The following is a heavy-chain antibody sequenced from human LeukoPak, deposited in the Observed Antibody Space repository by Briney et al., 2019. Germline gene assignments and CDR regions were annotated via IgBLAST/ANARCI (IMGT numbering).Heavy chain of an antibody. CDR3: IRDIAAPLGWFDT. CDR2: IFYSGST. D-gene: IGHD6-6*01. V-gene: IGHV4-39*07. Sequence: SETLSLTCTVSGGSISSSSYYWGWIRQPPGKGLEWIGSIFYSGSTYYNPSLKSRVTISVDTSNNQFSLKLSSVTAADTAVYYCIRDIAAPLGWFDTWGQGTLVTVSS. CDR1: GGSISSSSYY. J-gene: IGHJ5*02.